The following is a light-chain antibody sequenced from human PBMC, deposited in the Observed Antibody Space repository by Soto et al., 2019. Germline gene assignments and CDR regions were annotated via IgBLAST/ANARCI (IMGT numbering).Light chain of an antibody. Sequence: QSVLTQPPSVSGAPGQRVTISCTGSSSNIGAGYDVHWYQQLPGTAPKLLIHGNTNRPSGVPDRFSGSKSATSASLAITGLQAEDEADYYCQSYDISLSGVVFGGGTQLTVL. J-gene: IGLJ2*01. CDR1: SSNIGAGYD. CDR2: GNT. CDR3: QSYDISLSGVV. V-gene: IGLV1-40*01.